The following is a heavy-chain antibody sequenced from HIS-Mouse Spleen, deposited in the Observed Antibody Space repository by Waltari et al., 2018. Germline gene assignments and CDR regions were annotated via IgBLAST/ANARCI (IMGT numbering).Heavy chain of an antibody. Sequence: QLQLQESGPGLVKPSETLSLTCTVSGRSISSSSYYWGWIRQPPGKGLEWIGSIYYSGSTYYNPSLKSRVTISVDTSKNQFSLKLSSVTAADTAVYYCARAPTGFLEWFDAFDIWGQGTMVTVSS. CDR2: IYYSGST. V-gene: IGHV4-39*07. CDR3: ARAPTGFLEWFDAFDI. CDR1: GRSISSSSYY. D-gene: IGHD3-3*01. J-gene: IGHJ3*02.